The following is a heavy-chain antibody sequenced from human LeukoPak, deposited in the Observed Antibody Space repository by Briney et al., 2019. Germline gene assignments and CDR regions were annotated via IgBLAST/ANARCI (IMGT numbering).Heavy chain of an antibody. CDR2: IYYSGST. Sequence: SETLSLTCTVSGGSISSSSYYWGWIRQPPGKGLEWIGSIYYSGSTYYNPSLKSRVTISVDTSKNQFSLKLSSVTAADTAVYYCARVRYSYGLPFDYWGQGTLVTVSS. D-gene: IGHD5-18*01. V-gene: IGHV4-39*07. CDR1: GGSISSSSYY. J-gene: IGHJ4*02. CDR3: ARVRYSYGLPFDY.